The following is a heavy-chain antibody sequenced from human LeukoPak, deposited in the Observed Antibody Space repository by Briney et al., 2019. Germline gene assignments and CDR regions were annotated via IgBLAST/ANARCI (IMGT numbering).Heavy chain of an antibody. J-gene: IGHJ4*02. Sequence: GRAMRLSCAASGFAFRSHGMPWVPQAPGKGLEWVAGIWYDGSNTYDAASVKRRFTISRDKYKNTLYLQMNSRRAGDTAVYYCARMRGYGDWNFDDWGQGTLVTVSS. CDR3: ARMRGYGDWNFDD. D-gene: IGHD4-17*01. CDR2: IWYDGSNT. V-gene: IGHV3-33*01. CDR1: GFAFRSHG.